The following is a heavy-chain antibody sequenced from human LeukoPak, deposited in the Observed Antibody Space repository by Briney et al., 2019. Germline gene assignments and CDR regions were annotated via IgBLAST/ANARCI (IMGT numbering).Heavy chain of an antibody. V-gene: IGHV3-7*01. CDR3: AKALYCSSTSCPLGDY. CDR2: IKQDGSEK. D-gene: IGHD2-2*01. J-gene: IGHJ4*02. Sequence: PGTSLRLSCAASGFTFSTYGMHWVRQAPGKGLEWVANIKQDGSEKYYVDSVKGRFTIFRDNSKNTLYLQMNSLRAEDTAVYYCAKALYCSSTSCPLGDYWGQGTLVTVSS. CDR1: GFTFSTYG.